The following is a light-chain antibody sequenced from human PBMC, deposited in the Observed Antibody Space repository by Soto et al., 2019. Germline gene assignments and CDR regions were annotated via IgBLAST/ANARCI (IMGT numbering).Light chain of an antibody. CDR3: QPYESFART. Sequence: DLQMTQSPSSLSASVGDRVTITRRASQGIDNYVAWFQQKPGRAPKSLIYATYRLQSGVPSKFSASASRTELILTINSLQLEDVATYCCQPYESFARTFGRGTGVEI. CDR2: ATY. V-gene: IGKV1-16*02. CDR1: QGIDNY. J-gene: IGKJ4*02.